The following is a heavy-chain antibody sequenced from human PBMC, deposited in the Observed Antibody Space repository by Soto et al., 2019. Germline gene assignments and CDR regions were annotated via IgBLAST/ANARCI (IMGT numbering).Heavy chain of an antibody. CDR1: GYTFTGYY. CDR2: INPNSGGT. D-gene: IGHD2-2*01. J-gene: IGHJ4*01. Sequence: GASVKVSCKASGYTFTGYYMHWVRQAPGQGLEWMGWINPNSGGTNYAQKFQGRVTMTRDTSISTAYMELSRLRSDDTAAYYCARPRLFYCGSTSCHYSYYFDCCGQGTLVAVSS. CDR3: ARPRLFYCGSTSCHYSYYFDC. V-gene: IGHV1-2*02.